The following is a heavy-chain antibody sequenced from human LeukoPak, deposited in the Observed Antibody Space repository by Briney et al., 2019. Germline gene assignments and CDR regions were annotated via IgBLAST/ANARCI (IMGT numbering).Heavy chain of an antibody. CDR1: GFTNRSNY. V-gene: IGHV3-53*01. CDR3: ARGVGQDAFDI. CDR2: IYSGGNT. Sequence: GGSLRLSCAALGFTNRSNYMSWVRQAPGKGLEWVSVIYSGGNTYYADSVKGRFTFSKDNSKNTLYLQMTNLRVEDTAVYYCARGVGQDAFDIWGQGTMVTVSS. D-gene: IGHD1-26*01. J-gene: IGHJ3*02.